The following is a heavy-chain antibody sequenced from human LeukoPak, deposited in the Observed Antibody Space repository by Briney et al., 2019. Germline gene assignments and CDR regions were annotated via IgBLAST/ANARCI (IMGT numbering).Heavy chain of an antibody. V-gene: IGHV1-69*06. CDR2: IITIFGTA. J-gene: IGHJ3*02. CDR1: GGTFSSYA. CDR3: ASGLPPLVGAHDAFDI. Sequence: SVKVSCKASGGTFSSYAISWVRQTPGQGLEWMGRIITIFGTANYAQKFQGRVTITADKSTSTAYMELSSLRSEDTAVYYCASGLPPLVGAHDAFDIWGQGTMVTFSS. D-gene: IGHD1-26*01.